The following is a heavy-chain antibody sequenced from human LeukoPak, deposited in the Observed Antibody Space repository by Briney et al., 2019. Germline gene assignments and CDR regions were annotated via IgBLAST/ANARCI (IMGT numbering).Heavy chain of an antibody. CDR3: ARDGGSGSYHYFDY. J-gene: IGHJ4*02. V-gene: IGHV3-7*01. D-gene: IGHD3-10*01. CDR2: IKQDGSEK. CDR1: GFTFSSYW. Sequence: GGSLRLSCAASGFTFSSYWMSWVRQAPGKGLEWVANIKQDGSEKYYVDSVKGRFTISRDNAKNSLYLQMNSLRAEDTAVYYCARDGGSGSYHYFDYWGQGTLSPSPQ.